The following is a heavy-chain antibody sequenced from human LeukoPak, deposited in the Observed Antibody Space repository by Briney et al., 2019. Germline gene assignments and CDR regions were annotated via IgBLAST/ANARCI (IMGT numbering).Heavy chain of an antibody. CDR2: IGGSGIRT. D-gene: IGHD2-2*03. CDR3: AKDSHWILFDD. V-gene: IGHV3-23*01. Sequence: PGGSLRLSCAVSGFTFSSYAMNWVRQAPGKGLEWVSGIGGSGIRTYYADSVKGRFTISRDNSKNTLYLQMNSLKDEDTAVYYCAKDSHWILFDDWGQGTLVTVSS. CDR1: GFTFSSYA. J-gene: IGHJ4*02.